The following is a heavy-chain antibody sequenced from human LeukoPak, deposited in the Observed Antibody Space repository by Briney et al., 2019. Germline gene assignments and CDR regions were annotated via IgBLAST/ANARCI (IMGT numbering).Heavy chain of an antibody. Sequence: GGSLRLSCAASGFTFSSYAMSWVRQAPGKGLEWVSAISGSGGSTYYADSVKGRFTISRDNSKNTLYLQMNSLRAEDTAVYYCAKAGGSYWQFRYFDYWGQGTLVTVSS. V-gene: IGHV3-23*01. CDR1: GFTFSSYA. CDR3: AKAGGSYWQFRYFDY. D-gene: IGHD1-26*01. CDR2: ISGSGGST. J-gene: IGHJ4*02.